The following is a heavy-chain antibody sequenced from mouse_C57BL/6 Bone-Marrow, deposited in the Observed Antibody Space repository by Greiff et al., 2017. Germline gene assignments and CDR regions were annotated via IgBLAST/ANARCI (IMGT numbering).Heavy chain of an antibody. D-gene: IGHD1-1*01. CDR2: ISSGGSYT. Sequence: EVKLVESGGDLVKPGGSLKLSCAASGFTFSSYGMSWVRQTPDKRLEWVATISSGGSYTYYPDSVKGRFTISRDNAKNTLYLQMNSLKSEDTAMYYCARLGYYGSSYFDYWGQGTTLTVSS. CDR3: ARLGYYGSSYFDY. V-gene: IGHV5-6*01. J-gene: IGHJ2*01. CDR1: GFTFSSYG.